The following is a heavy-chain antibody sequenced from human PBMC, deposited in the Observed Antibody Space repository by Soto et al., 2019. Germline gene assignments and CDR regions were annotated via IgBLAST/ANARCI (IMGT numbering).Heavy chain of an antibody. J-gene: IGHJ6*02. CDR1: GGSFSGYY. CDR3: PRVRRDGYNPRPYYYYYGMDV. V-gene: IGHV4-34*01. CDR2: INHSGST. D-gene: IGHD5-12*01. Sequence: SETLSLTCAVYGGSFSGYYWSWIRQPPGKGLEWIGEINHSGSTNYNPSLKSRVTISVDTSKNQFSLKLSSVTAADTAVYYCPRVRRDGYNPRPYYYYYGMDVWGQGPTVTVSS.